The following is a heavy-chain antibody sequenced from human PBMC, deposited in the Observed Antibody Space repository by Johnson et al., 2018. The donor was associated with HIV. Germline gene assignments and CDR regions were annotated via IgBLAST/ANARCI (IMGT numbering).Heavy chain of an antibody. V-gene: IGHV3-66*01. CDR3: ARSQIDAFDI. CDR2: IYSGGST. Sequence: VQLVESGGGLVKPGGSLRLSCAASGFTFSDYYMSWIRQAPGKGLEWVSVIYSGGSTYYADSVKGRFTISRDNSKNTLYLQMNSLRAEDTAVYYCARSQIDAFDIWGQGTMVTVSS. J-gene: IGHJ3*02. CDR1: GFTFSDYY.